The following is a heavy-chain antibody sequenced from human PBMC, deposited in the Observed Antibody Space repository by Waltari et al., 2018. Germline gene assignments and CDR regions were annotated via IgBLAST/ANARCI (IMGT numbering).Heavy chain of an antibody. D-gene: IGHD1-20*01. CDR1: GFPSVTHA. CDR2: ISVSNAT. J-gene: IGHJ1*01. V-gene: IGHV3-23*01. Sequence: EVQLLESGGGLVQPGGSLRLSCHASGFPSVTHAINWVRQAPGKGLEWVSSISVSNATYYADSVKGRFTISRDYSDNTVYLQMDSLRADDTAVYFCAKPFYNWDDPLHSWGQGTPVTVSS. CDR3: AKPFYNWDDPLHS.